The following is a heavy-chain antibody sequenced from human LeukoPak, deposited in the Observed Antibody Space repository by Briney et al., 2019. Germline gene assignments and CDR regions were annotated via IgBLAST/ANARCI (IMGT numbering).Heavy chain of an antibody. Sequence: PGGSLRLSCAASGFTFSSYAMSWVRQAPGNGLEWVSAISGSGGSTYYADSVKRRFTISRDNSKNTLYLQMNSLRAEDTAVYYCAKDQLGIVGLDYWGQGTLVTVSS. CDR3: AKDQLGIVGLDY. J-gene: IGHJ4*02. CDR2: ISGSGGST. CDR1: GFTFSSYA. D-gene: IGHD7-27*01. V-gene: IGHV3-23*01.